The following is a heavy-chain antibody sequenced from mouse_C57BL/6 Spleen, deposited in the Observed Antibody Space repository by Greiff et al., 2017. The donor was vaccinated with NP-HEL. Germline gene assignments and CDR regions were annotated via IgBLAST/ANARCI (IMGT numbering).Heavy chain of an antibody. J-gene: IGHJ2*01. CDR2: IDPEDGDT. CDR1: GFNIKDYY. D-gene: IGHD1-1*01. CDR3: TTIYYGSSLFDY. Sequence: VQLKQSGAELVRPGASVKLSCTASGFNIKDYYMHWVKQRPEQGLEWIGRIDPEDGDTEYAPKFQGKATMTADTSSNTAYLQLSSLTSEDTAVYYCTTIYYGSSLFDYWGQGTTLTVSS. V-gene: IGHV14-1*01.